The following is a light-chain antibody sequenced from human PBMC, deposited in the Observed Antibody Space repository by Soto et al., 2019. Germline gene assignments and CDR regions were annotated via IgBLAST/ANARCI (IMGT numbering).Light chain of an antibody. CDR1: QSLNSW. CDR3: QQYNTYS. Sequence: DIQMTQSPSTLSASVGDRVSITCRASQSLNSWLAWYQQKPGKAPKLLIYKTSTLESGVPSRFSGSGSGTEFTLTISNLQPDDFATYYCQQYNTYSFGQGTTLEIK. V-gene: IGKV1-5*03. CDR2: KTS. J-gene: IGKJ2*01.